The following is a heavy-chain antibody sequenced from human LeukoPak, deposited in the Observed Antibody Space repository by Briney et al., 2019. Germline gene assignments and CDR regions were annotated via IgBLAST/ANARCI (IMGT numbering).Heavy chain of an antibody. CDR1: GGSFSGYY. J-gene: IGHJ4*02. CDR2: INHSGST. CDR3: ARSRDYRRRSDY. Sequence: PSETLSLICAVYGGSFSGYYWSWIRQPPGKGLEWIGEINHSGSTNYNPSLKSRVTISVDTSKNQFSLKLSSVTAADTAVYYCARSRDYRRRSDYWGQGTLVTVSS. V-gene: IGHV4-34*01. D-gene: IGHD5-12*01.